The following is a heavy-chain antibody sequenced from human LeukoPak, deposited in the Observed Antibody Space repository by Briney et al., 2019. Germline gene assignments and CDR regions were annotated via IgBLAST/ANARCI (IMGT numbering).Heavy chain of an antibody. CDR2: IIPIFGTA. J-gene: IGHJ6*03. CDR3: ARDQEKAAAGTGDYYYYYMDV. Sequence: SVKVSCKASGGTFSSYAISRVRQAPGQGLEWMGGIIPIFGTANYAQKFQGRVTITTDESTSTAYMELSRLRSEDTAVYYCARDQEKAAAGTGDYYYYYMDVWGKGTTVTVSS. CDR1: GGTFSSYA. V-gene: IGHV1-69*05. D-gene: IGHD6-13*01.